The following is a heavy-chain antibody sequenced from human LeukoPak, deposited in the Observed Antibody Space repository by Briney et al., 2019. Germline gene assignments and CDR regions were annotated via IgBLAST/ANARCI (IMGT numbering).Heavy chain of an antibody. V-gene: IGHV3-30-3*01. D-gene: IGHD3-3*01. Sequence: PGGSLRLSCAASGFTFSSYAMHWVRQAPGKGLEWVAVISYDGSNKYYADSVKGRFTISRDNSKNTLYLQMNSLRAEDTAVYYCARAITVGSITIPIDLWGRGTQVTVSS. CDR2: ISYDGSNK. CDR3: ARAITVGSITIPIDL. J-gene: IGHJ2*01. CDR1: GFTFSSYA.